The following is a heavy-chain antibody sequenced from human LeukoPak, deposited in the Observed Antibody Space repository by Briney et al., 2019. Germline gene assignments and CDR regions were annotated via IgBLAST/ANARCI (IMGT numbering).Heavy chain of an antibody. V-gene: IGHV1-3*01. CDR1: EYTFTSYA. Sequence: GASVKVSCKASEYTFTSYAMQWVRQAPGQRLEWMGWINGGNGDTKYSQKFQGRVTITRDTSASTAYMEQSSLRSEDTAVYYCARPHSGYSGYDYAYWGQGTLVTVSS. D-gene: IGHD5-12*01. J-gene: IGHJ4*02. CDR2: INGGNGDT. CDR3: ARPHSGYSGYDYAY.